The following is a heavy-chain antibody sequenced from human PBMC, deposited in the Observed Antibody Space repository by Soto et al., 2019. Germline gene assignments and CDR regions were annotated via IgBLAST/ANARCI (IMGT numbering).Heavy chain of an antibody. CDR2: INAGNGNT. Sequence: ASVKVSCKASGYTFTSYAMHWVRQAPGQRLEWMGWINAGNGNTKYSQKFQGRVTITRDTSASTAYMELSSLRSEDTAVYYCARDLSREIPRVLYGDGMMDGMDVWGQGTTVTVSS. CDR3: ARDLSREIPRVLYGDGMMDGMDV. CDR1: GYTFTSYA. V-gene: IGHV1-3*01. D-gene: IGHD4-17*01. J-gene: IGHJ6*02.